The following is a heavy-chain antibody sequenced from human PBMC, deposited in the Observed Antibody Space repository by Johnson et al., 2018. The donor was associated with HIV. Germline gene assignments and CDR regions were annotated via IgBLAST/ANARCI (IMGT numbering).Heavy chain of an antibody. CDR3: TTASGYYPFFDAFDI. Sequence: QVQLVESGGGVVQPGRSLRLSCAASGFTFSSYAMHWVRQAPGKGLAWVAVISYDGSNKYYADSVKGRFTISRDNSKNTLYLQMNSLRAEDTAVYYCTTASGYYPFFDAFDIWGQGTMVTVSS. V-gene: IGHV3-30*04. CDR2: ISYDGSNK. J-gene: IGHJ3*02. D-gene: IGHD3-22*01. CDR1: GFTFSSYA.